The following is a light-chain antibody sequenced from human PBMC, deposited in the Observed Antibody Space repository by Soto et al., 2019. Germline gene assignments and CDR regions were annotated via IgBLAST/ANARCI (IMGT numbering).Light chain of an antibody. V-gene: IGLV4-69*01. CDR2: LNSDGSH. J-gene: IGLJ3*02. CDR1: SGHNNYA. Sequence: QPVLTQSPSASASLGASVKLTCTLSSGHNNYAIAWHQQQPEKGPRYLMKLNSDGSHSKGDGIPDRFSGSSSGAERYLIISTLQSEDEADYYCQTWGTGIQVFGGGTKLTVL. CDR3: QTWGTGIQV.